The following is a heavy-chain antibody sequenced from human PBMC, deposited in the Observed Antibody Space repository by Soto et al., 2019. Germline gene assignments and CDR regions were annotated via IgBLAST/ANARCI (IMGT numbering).Heavy chain of an antibody. CDR2: INSDDTSS. Sequence: HPGGSLRLSCAASGLSVSNYWMHWVRQTPGKGLVWVSRINSDDTSSSYADSVKGRFTISRDNAKNSLYLQMNGLRAEDTAVYYCAREFRDGSNTRLAFDPRGQGTLVTVSS. CDR1: GLSVSNYW. J-gene: IGHJ5*02. V-gene: IGHV3-74*01. D-gene: IGHD6-6*01. CDR3: AREFRDGSNTRLAFDP.